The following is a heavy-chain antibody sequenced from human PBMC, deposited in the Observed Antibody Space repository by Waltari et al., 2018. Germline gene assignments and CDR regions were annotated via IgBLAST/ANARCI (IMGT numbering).Heavy chain of an antibody. CDR1: GDSISSSGFY. Sequence: QPQLQESGPGLVKPSETLSLTCNVSGDSISSSGFYWVWIRQSPGKGLEWIGSIYYDGLTYYTPSLRSRVTISADTSKNQFSLKLTSVTAADTAVYYCAAENPTRSYDLDAWGQGILVTASS. CDR2: IYYDGLT. J-gene: IGHJ5*02. CDR3: AAENPTRSYDLDA. V-gene: IGHV4-39*01. D-gene: IGHD3-16*01.